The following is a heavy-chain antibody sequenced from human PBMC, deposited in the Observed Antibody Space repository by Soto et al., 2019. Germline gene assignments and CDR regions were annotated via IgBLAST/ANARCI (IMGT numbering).Heavy chain of an antibody. Sequence: GGSLRLSCVGSGFTFSTYSINWVRQAPGKGLEWVSSITNSAYTSYADSVKGRFTISRDNAKNSLYLQMNSLRAEDTAVYYCGLYDALFFDFWGQGALVTVSS. CDR3: GLYDALFFDF. D-gene: IGHD2-8*01. CDR1: GFTFSTYS. CDR2: ITNSAYT. V-gene: IGHV3-21*01. J-gene: IGHJ4*02.